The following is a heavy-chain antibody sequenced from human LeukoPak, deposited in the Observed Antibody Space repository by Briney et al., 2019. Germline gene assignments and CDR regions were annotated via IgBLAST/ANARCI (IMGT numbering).Heavy chain of an antibody. Sequence: GGSLRLSCAASGFTFSDYYMSWIRQAPGKGLEWVAYITSSGDDIYYADSVKGRFTISRDNAKNALFPRMSSLRVEDTATCYCASDIVATSGDFWGQGTLVSVSS. CDR3: ASDIVATSGDF. J-gene: IGHJ4*02. V-gene: IGHV3-11*01. CDR1: GFTFSDYY. D-gene: IGHD5-12*01. CDR2: ITSSGDDI.